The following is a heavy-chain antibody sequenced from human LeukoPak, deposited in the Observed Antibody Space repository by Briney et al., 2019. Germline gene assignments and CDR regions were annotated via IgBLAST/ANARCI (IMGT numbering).Heavy chain of an antibody. Sequence: ASVKVSCKASGYTFTSYDINWVRQATGQGLEWMGWISAYNGNTNYAQKLQGRVTMTTDTSTSTAYMELRSLRSDDTAVYYCARDGAIVAVGDYWGQGTLVTVSS. J-gene: IGHJ4*02. D-gene: IGHD5-12*01. CDR2: ISAYNGNT. CDR3: ARDGAIVAVGDY. V-gene: IGHV1-18*01. CDR1: GYTFTSYD.